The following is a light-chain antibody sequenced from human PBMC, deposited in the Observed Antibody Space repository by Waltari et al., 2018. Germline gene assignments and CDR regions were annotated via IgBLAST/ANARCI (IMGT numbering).Light chain of an antibody. V-gene: IGKV2D-29*01. J-gene: IGKJ4*01. CDR1: QRLLHSNGNTY. Sequence: DIVMTQTPLSLPVTPGVPASISFRSSQRLLHSNGNTYLHRYLQKPGQPPRLLIYKVTDRESGVPDRFRGSRSGTDFTLKISRVEPEDVGVYYCMQSTQDLTFGGGTKVEIK. CDR3: MQSTQDLT. CDR2: KVT.